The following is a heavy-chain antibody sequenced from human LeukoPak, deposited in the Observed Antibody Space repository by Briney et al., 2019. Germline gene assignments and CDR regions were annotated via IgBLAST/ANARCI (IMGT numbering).Heavy chain of an antibody. V-gene: IGHV3-21*01. CDR1: RFTFSHST. D-gene: IGHD2-2*01. CDR2: ISSSSSYI. J-gene: IGHJ4*02. CDR3: AKALPTAMTVDY. Sequence: GGSLRLSCAASRFTFSHSTMNWVRQAPGKGLEWVSSISSSSSYIYYADSVKGRFTISRDNAKNSLYLQMNGLRAEDTAVYYCAKALPTAMTVDYWGQGTLVTVSS.